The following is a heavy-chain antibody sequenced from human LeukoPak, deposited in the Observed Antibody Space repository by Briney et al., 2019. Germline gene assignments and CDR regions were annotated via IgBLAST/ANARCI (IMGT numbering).Heavy chain of an antibody. CDR2: INPDSGGT. J-gene: IGHJ6*02. V-gene: IGHV1-2*04. D-gene: IGHD1-1*01. Sequence: ASVKVSCKASGYTFTGYYMHWVRQAPGQGLEWMGWINPDSGGTNYAQKFQGWVTMTRDTSISTAYMELSRLRSDDTAVYYCARGPRTGTTIYYYGMDVWGQGTTVTVSS. CDR1: GYTFTGYY. CDR3: ARGPRTGTTIYYYGMDV.